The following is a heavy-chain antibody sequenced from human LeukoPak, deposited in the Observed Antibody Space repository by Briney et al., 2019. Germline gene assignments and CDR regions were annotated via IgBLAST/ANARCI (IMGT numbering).Heavy chain of an antibody. CDR2: ISWDGGST. V-gene: IGHV3-43*01. J-gene: IGHJ4*02. D-gene: IGHD6-13*01. CDR1: GFTFDDYT. Sequence: GGSLRLSCAASGFTFDDYTMHWVRQAPGKGLEWVSLISWDGGSTYYADSVKGRFTVSRDNSKNSLYLQMNSLRTEDTALYYCAKGQQQLVDYWGQGTLVTVSS. CDR3: AKGQQQLVDY.